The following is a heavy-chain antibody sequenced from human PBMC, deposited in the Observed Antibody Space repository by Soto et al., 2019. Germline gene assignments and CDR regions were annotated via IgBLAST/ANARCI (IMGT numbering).Heavy chain of an antibody. J-gene: IGHJ4*02. D-gene: IGHD2-21*02. CDR2: IYYSGST. CDR3: ARDRGDERSFDS. Sequence: SETLSLTCTVSGGSISSGGYYWSWIRQHPGKGLEWIGYIYYSGSTYYNPSLKSRLTMSVDTSKNQFSLKLSSVTAADTAVYYCARDRGDERSFDSSGPATLVTVSS. CDR1: GGSISSGGYY. V-gene: IGHV4-31*03.